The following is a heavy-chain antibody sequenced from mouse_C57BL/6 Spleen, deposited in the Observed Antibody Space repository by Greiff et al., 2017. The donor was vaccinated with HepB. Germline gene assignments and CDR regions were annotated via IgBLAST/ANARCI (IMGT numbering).Heavy chain of an antibody. Sequence: QVQLQQSGAELVRPGTSVKVSCKASGYAFTNYLIEWVKQRPGQGLEWIGVINPGSGGTNYNEKLKGKATLTADKSSSTAYMQLSSLTSEDSAVYFCARNEGYAMDYWGQGTSVTVSS. CDR1: GYAFTNYL. CDR2: INPGSGGT. V-gene: IGHV1-54*01. J-gene: IGHJ4*01. CDR3: ARNEGYAMDY.